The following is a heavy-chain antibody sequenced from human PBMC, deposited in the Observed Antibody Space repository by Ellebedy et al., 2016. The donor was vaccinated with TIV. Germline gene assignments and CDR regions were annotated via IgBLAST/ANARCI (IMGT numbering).Heavy chain of an antibody. V-gene: IGHV3-23*01. CDR1: GFTFSSYA. CDR3: AKAPTAIFAHFYYYYYYMDV. Sequence: GESLKISXAASGFTFSSYAMSWVRQAPGRQLEWVSAISGSGGSTHYVDSVRGRFTISRDNSKNTLYLQMTSLRAEDTAVYYCAKAPTAIFAHFYYYYYYMDVWGKGTTVTVSS. CDR2: ISGSGGST. J-gene: IGHJ6*03. D-gene: IGHD2-21*02.